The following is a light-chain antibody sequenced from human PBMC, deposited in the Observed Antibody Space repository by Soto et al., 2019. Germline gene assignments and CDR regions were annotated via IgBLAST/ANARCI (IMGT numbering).Light chain of an antibody. CDR1: QDISNY. J-gene: IGKJ4*01. Sequence: DIQMTQSPSSLSASVGDRVTITCRASQDISNYLAWYQQKPGKVPKLLMYAASTLQSGVPSRFSGSGSGTDFTLTISSLQPEDVATYYCQKYNSVPLTFGGGTKVDI. CDR2: AAS. CDR3: QKYNSVPLT. V-gene: IGKV1-27*01.